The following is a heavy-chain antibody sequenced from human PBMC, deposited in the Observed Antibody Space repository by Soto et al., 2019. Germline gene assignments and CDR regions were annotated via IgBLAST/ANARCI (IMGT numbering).Heavy chain of an antibody. D-gene: IGHD3-16*02. CDR3: ARGRLQNIWGSYRPYYYYYYMDV. CDR1: GGSFSGYY. J-gene: IGHJ6*03. V-gene: IGHV4-34*01. CDR2: INHSGST. Sequence: PSETLSLTCAVYGGSFSGYYWSWIRQPPGKGLEWIGEINHSGSTNYNPSLKSRVTISVDTSKNQFSLKLSSVTAADTAVYYCARGRLQNIWGSYRPYYYYYYMDVWGKGTTVTVSS.